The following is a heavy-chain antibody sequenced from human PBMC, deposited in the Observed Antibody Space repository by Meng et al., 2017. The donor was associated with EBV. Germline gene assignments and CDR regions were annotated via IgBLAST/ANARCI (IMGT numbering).Heavy chain of an antibody. V-gene: IGHV1-69*01. D-gene: IGHD3-10*01. CDR1: GGPFRYYA. Sequence: VQLVQSAAEVKSLGSSLKVSCKTSGGPFRYYAISWVRQAPGQGLEWLGGFLPRLGAPNYAQKFHGRVKITADESTSTHYMDLSSLRSEDTAIYYCASESGRGYTPDYWGQGTLVTVSS. J-gene: IGHJ4*02. CDR3: ASESGRGYTPDY. CDR2: FLPRLGAP.